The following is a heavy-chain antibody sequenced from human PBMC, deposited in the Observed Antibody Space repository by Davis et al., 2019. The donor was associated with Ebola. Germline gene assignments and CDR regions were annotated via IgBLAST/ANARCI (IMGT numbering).Heavy chain of an antibody. V-gene: IGHV3-49*04. CDR3: TRGSSSGYYSGYYGMDV. D-gene: IGHD3-22*01. CDR1: GSTSGAYA. Sequence: PAGSLRLSCTASGSTSGAYAMSWVRQAPGTGLEWVGFIRSKAYGGTTEYAASVKGRFTISRDDSKSIAYLQMNSLKTEDTAVYYCTRGSSSGYYSGYYGMDVWGQGTTVTVSS. J-gene: IGHJ6*02. CDR2: IRSKAYGGTT.